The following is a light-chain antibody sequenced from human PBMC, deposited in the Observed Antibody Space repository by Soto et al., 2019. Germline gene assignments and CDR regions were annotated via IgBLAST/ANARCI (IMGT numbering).Light chain of an antibody. Sequence: PGERVTLYCRASQSVSSSYLTWYQQKPGQAPRLLIYGASTRATGIPARFSGSGSGTDFTLTSSSLQPEDFATYYCLLDYSYFWAFGQGTKVDIK. CDR1: QSVSSSY. V-gene: IGKV3D-7*01. CDR3: LLDYSYFWA. J-gene: IGKJ1*01. CDR2: GAS.